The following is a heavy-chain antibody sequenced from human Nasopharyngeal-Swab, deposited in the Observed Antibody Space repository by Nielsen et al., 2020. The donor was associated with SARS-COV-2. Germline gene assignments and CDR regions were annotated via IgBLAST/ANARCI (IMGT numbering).Heavy chain of an antibody. CDR2: IWNDGSNK. CDR3: ARDQDNALYD. V-gene: IGHV3-33*08. J-gene: IGHJ4*02. D-gene: IGHD2-15*01. Sequence: GGSLRLSCAASGFIVSSSYMSWVRQAPGKGLEWVAVIWNDGSNKFYADSVKGRFTISRDNSKNTVFLQMNSLRAEDTAVYYCARDQDNALYDWGQGTLVTVSS. CDR1: GFIVSSSY.